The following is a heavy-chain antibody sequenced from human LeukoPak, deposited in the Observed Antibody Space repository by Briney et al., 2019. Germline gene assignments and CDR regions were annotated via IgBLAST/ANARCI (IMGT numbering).Heavy chain of an antibody. CDR3: AREIDYYDSSGYCGWFDP. Sequence: SETLSLTCTVSGGSISSYYWSWIRQPPGKGLEWIGYIYYCGSTNYNPSLKSRVTISVDTSKNQFSLKLSSVTAADTAVYYCAREIDYYDSSGYCGWFDPWGQGNLVTVSS. D-gene: IGHD3-22*01. CDR2: IYYCGST. J-gene: IGHJ5*02. CDR1: GGSISSYY. V-gene: IGHV4-59*01.